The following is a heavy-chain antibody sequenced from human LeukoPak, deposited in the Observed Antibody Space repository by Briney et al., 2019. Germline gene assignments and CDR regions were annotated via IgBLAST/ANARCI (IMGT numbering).Heavy chain of an antibody. J-gene: IGHJ3*02. CDR2: INHSGST. D-gene: IGHD3-9*01. CDR3: ARDSYDILTGEDAFGI. Sequence: PSETLSLTCAVYGGSFSGYYWSWIRQPPGKGLEWIGEINHSGSTNYNPSLKSRGTISVDTSKNQFSLKLSSVTAADTAVYYCARDSYDILTGEDAFGIWGQGTMVTVSS. V-gene: IGHV4-34*01. CDR1: GGSFSGYY.